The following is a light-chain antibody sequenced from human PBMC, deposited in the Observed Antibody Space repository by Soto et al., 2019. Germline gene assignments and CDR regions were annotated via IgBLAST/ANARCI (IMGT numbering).Light chain of an antibody. V-gene: IGKV1-12*01. CDR1: QSISSS. CDR2: AAS. CDR3: QQGDSFPIT. J-gene: IGKJ5*01. Sequence: DLQMTQSPSYVSASVGDRVTITCRASQSISSSLAWYQQKPGTVPKLLIYAASSLQSGVPSRFSGSGAGTEFTLSISSLQPEDFGTYYCQQGDSFPITFGQGTRLEIK.